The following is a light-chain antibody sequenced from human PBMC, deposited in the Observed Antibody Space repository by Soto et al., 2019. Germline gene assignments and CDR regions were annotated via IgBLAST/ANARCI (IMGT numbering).Light chain of an antibody. V-gene: IGKV3-20*01. J-gene: IGKJ1*01. Sequence: EIVLTRSPGTLSLSPGERATLSCRASQSVSSNYLTWYQQKPGQAPRLLIYGASSRATGISDRFSGSGSGTEFSRTISRLEPEDFAGYYCQQYGESPQTFGQGTQVEIK. CDR1: QSVSSNY. CDR3: QQYGESPQT. CDR2: GAS.